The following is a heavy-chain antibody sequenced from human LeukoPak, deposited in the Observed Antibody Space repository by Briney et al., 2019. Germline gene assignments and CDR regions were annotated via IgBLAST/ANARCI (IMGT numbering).Heavy chain of an antibody. CDR3: ARGQSYDSSGYYYPSDAFDI. CDR1: GYTFTGYY. V-gene: IGHV1-2*02. Sequence: ASVKVSCKASGYTFTGYYMHWVRQAPGQGLEWMGWINPNSGGTNYAQKSQGRVTMTRDTSISTAYMELSRLRSEDTAVYYCARGQSYDSSGYYYPSDAFDIWGQGTMVTVSS. CDR2: INPNSGGT. J-gene: IGHJ3*02. D-gene: IGHD3-22*01.